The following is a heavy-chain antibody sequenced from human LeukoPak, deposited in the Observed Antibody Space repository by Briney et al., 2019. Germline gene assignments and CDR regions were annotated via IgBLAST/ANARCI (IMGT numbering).Heavy chain of an antibody. CDR2: IRYDGSNK. CDR3: ARDPYSGSYGNYYYYFMDV. Sequence: GGSLRLSCAASGFTFSSYGMHWVRQAPGKGLEWVAFIRYDGSNKYYADSVKGRFTISRDNSKNSLYLQMNSLRAEDTAVYYCARDPYSGSYGNYYYYFMDVWGKGTTVTISS. V-gene: IGHV3-30*02. J-gene: IGHJ6*03. D-gene: IGHD1-26*01. CDR1: GFTFSSYG.